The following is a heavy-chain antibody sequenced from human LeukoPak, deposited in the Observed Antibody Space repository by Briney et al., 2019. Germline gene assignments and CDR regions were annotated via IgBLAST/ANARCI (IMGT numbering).Heavy chain of an antibody. CDR3: ATQYCSSTSCLYYFDY. D-gene: IGHD2-2*01. CDR2: IQGKTDGETT. J-gene: IGHJ4*02. V-gene: IGHV3-15*01. Sequence: GGSLRLSCAASGITFTNAWMNWLRQAPGKGLEWIGRIQGKTDGETTDYAVPVKGRFTISRDDSKNTLYLQMNSLKTEDTAVYFCATQYCSSTSCLYYFDYWGREPWSPSPQ. CDR1: GITFTNAW.